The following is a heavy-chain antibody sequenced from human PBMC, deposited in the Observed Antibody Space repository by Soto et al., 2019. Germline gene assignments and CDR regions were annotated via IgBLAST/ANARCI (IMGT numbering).Heavy chain of an antibody. J-gene: IGHJ6*03. CDR2: IYYSGST. CDR3: ARLVTIFGVVTPPMDV. D-gene: IGHD3-3*01. Sequence: SETLSLTCTVSGGSISSYYWSWIRQPPGKGLEWIGYIYYSGSTNYNPSLKSRVTISVDTSKNQFSLKLSSVTAADTAVYYCARLVTIFGVVTPPMDVWGKGTTVTVSS. V-gene: IGHV4-59*01. CDR1: GGSISSYY.